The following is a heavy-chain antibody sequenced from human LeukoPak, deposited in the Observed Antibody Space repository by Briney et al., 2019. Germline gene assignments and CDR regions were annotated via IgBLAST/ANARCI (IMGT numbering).Heavy chain of an antibody. V-gene: IGHV1-18*01. CDR3: ARGTLIGYCSGGSCYGYFDY. Sequence: GASVKVSCKASGYTFTSYGISWVRQAPGQGLEWMGWISAYNGNTNYAQKLQGRVTMTTDTSTSTAYMELSRLRSDDTAVYYCARGTLIGYCSGGSCYGYFDYWGQGTLVTVSS. J-gene: IGHJ4*02. D-gene: IGHD2-15*01. CDR1: GYTFTSYG. CDR2: ISAYNGNT.